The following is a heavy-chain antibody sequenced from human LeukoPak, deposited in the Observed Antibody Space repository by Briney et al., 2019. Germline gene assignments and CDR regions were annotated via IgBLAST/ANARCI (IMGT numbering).Heavy chain of an antibody. V-gene: IGHV4-34*01. CDR3: ARGGMLRGLDY. D-gene: IGHD2-8*01. Sequence: TPSETLSLSCAVYGGSFSGYYWSRIRQPPGKGLEWIGEINHSGSTNYNPSLKSRVTISVDTSKNQFSLKLSSVTAADTAVYYCARGGMLRGLDYWGQGTLVTVSS. CDR2: INHSGST. J-gene: IGHJ4*02. CDR1: GGSFSGYY.